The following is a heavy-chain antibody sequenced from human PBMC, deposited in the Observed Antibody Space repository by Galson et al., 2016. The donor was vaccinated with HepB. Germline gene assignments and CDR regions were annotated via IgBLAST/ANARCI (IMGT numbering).Heavy chain of an antibody. Sequence: SLRLSCAASGFTFSDYYMSWVRRAPGKGLEWVSDISGSSAYTNYADSVKGRVTISRDNAKKSLYLQLNSLRAEDTAVYYCAREGGGNSYAGNAFDIWGQGTMLTVSS. CDR1: GFTFSDYY. V-gene: IGHV3-11*05. J-gene: IGHJ3*02. D-gene: IGHD4-23*01. CDR2: ISGSSAYT. CDR3: AREGGGNSYAGNAFDI.